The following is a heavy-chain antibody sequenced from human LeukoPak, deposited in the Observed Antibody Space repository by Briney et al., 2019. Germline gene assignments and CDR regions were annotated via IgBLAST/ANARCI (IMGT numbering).Heavy chain of an antibody. CDR1: GYTFTNYW. D-gene: IGHD4-17*01. J-gene: IGHJ2*01. V-gene: IGHV5-10-1*01. Sequence: GESLKISCEGSGYTFTNYWISWVRQRPGRGLEWMGWINCGESYAIYSPSFQGHVIISADRSVRTVYLQWASLQTSDSAMYYCARSATVTGDWYFDFWGPGTLVTVSP. CDR3: ARSATVTGDWYFDF. CDR2: INCGESYA.